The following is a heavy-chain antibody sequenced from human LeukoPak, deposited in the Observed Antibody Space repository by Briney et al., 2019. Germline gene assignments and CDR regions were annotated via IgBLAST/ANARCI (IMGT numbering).Heavy chain of an antibody. CDR2: VNPTSGGT. CDR1: GYTFTSYY. CDR3: TRVYYYYDSSGILTLYFDY. Sequence: GASVKVSCKTSGYTFTSYYMHWVRQAPGQGLEWMGWVNPTSGGTNCAQKFQGRVTMTRDTSISTAYMELSRLRSDETGVYYCTRVYYYYDSSGILTLYFDYWGQGTLVTVSS. V-gene: IGHV1-2*02. J-gene: IGHJ4*02. D-gene: IGHD3-22*01.